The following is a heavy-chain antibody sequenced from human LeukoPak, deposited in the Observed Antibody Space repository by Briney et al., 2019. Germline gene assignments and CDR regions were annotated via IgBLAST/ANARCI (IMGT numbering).Heavy chain of an antibody. CDR2: ISYDGSNK. V-gene: IGHV3-30-3*01. Sequence: PGGSLRLSCAASGFTFSSYAMHWVRQAPGKGLEWVAVISYDGSNKYYADSVKGRFTISRDNSKNTLYLQMNSLRAEDTAVYYCARDKRTATKPHFDYRGQGTLVTVSS. CDR3: ARDKRTATKPHFDY. D-gene: IGHD1-14*01. J-gene: IGHJ4*02. CDR1: GFTFSSYA.